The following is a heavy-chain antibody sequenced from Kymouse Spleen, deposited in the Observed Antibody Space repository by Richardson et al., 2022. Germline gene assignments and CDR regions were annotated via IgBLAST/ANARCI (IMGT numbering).Heavy chain of an antibody. J-gene: IGHJ4*02. CDR2: ISYDGSNK. D-gene: IGHD1-7*01. CDR3: AKGGLELLDY. CDR1: GFTFSSYG. V-gene: IGHV3-30*18. Sequence: QVQLVESGGGVVQPGRSLRLSCAASGFTFSSYGMHWVRQAPGKGLEWVAVISYDGSNKYYADSVKGRFTISRDNSKNTLYLQMNSLRAEDTAVYYCAKGGLELLDYWGQGTLVTVSS.